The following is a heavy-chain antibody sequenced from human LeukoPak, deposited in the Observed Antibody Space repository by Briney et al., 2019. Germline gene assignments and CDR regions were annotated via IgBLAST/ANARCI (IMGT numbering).Heavy chain of an antibody. CDR3: ARTARLVGATRAFDL. J-gene: IGHJ3*01. CDR2: IYYTGNI. Sequence: PSETLSLTCTVSGDSMNKTDYYWGWIRQSPGKGLEWMGSIYYTGNIYSNPSLMSRATVSADTSKNQFSLKLHSVTAADTARYYCARTARLVGATRAFDLWGQGTMVTVSS. D-gene: IGHD1-26*01. CDR1: GDSMNKTDYY. V-gene: IGHV4-39*01.